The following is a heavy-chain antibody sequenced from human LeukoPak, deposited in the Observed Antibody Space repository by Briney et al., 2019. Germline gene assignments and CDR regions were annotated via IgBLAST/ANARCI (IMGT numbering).Heavy chain of an antibody. Sequence: SETLSLTCAVYGGSFSGYYWSWIRQPPGKGLEWIGEINHSGSTNYNPSLTSRVTISVDTSKNQFSLKLSSVTAADTAVYYCARVQNYDYVWGSYRPNWFDPWGQGTLVTVSS. J-gene: IGHJ5*02. D-gene: IGHD3-16*02. V-gene: IGHV4-34*01. CDR2: INHSGST. CDR3: ARVQNYDYVWGSYRPNWFDP. CDR1: GGSFSGYY.